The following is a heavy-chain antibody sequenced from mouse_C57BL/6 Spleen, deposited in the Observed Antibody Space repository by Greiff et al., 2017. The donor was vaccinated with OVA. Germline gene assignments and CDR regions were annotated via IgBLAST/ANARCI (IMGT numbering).Heavy chain of an antibody. CDR2: INPSTGGT. CDR3: ARSELNPFAY. J-gene: IGHJ3*01. V-gene: IGHV1-42*01. CDR1: GYSFTGYY. Sequence: VQLQQSGPELVKPGASVKISCKASGYSFTGYYMNWVKQSPEKSLEWIGEINPSTGGTTYNQKFKAKATLTVDKSSSTAYMLLKSLTSEDSAVYYCARSELNPFAYWGQGTLVTVSA.